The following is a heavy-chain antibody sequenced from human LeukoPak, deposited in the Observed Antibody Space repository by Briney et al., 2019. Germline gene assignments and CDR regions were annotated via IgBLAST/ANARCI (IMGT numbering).Heavy chain of an antibody. CDR2: IWYDGSNK. CDR1: GFTLSSYG. CDR3: ARAPPYGSDYYYYGMDV. Sequence: PGGSLRLSCAASGFTLSSYGMHWVRQAPGKGLEWVAVIWYDGSNKYYADSVKGRFTISRDNSKNTLYLQMNSLRAEDTAVYYCARAPPYGSDYYYYGMDVWGQGTTVTVSS. D-gene: IGHD5-24*01. J-gene: IGHJ6*02. V-gene: IGHV3-33*01.